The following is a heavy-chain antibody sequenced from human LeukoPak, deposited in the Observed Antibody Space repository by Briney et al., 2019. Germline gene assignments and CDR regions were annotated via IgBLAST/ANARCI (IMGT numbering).Heavy chain of an antibody. D-gene: IGHD4-4*01. CDR3: TTESPDYSNYPPYFDY. J-gene: IGHJ4*02. CDR2: IKSKTDGGTT. V-gene: IGHV3-15*01. Sequence: GGSLRLSCAASGFTFSNAWMSWVRQAPGKGLEWVGRIKSKTDGGTTDYAAPVKGRFTISRDDSENTLYLQMNSLKTEDTAVYYCTTESPDYSNYPPYFDYWGQGTLVTVSS. CDR1: GFTFSNAW.